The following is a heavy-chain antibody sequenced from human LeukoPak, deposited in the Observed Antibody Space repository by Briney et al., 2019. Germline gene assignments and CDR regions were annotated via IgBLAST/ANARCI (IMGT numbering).Heavy chain of an antibody. V-gene: IGHV3-20*04. J-gene: IGHJ4*02. CDR3: ARDHYDSSGYRLDY. CDR1: GFTFEDYG. Sequence: PGGSLRLSCAASGFTFEDYGMAWVRHSPGKGLEWVSGINWNSAVTGYVDSVKGRFTISRDNAKNSLYLQMNSLSDEDTAVYYCARDHYDSSGYRLDYWGQGTLVTVSS. CDR2: INWNSAVT. D-gene: IGHD3-22*01.